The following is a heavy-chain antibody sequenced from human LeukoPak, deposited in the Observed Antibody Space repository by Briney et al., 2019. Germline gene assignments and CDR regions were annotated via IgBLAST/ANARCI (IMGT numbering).Heavy chain of an antibody. CDR2: ISWNSGSI. D-gene: IGHD1-14*01. V-gene: IGHV3-9*01. J-gene: IGHJ2*01. CDR3: VKDISPGNWYFDL. CDR1: GFTFDDYA. Sequence: PGGSLRLSCAASGFTFDDYAMHWVRQAPGKGLEWVSGISWNSGSIDNADSVKGGFTISRDNAKNALYLQMNSMRADDTALYYCVKDISPGNWYFDLWGRGTLVAVSS.